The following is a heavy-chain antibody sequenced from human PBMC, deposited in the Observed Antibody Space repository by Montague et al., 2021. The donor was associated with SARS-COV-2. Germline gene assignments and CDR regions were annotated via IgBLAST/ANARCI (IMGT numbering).Heavy chain of an antibody. Sequence: PALVKPTQTLTLTCTFSGFSLSTSGVGVGWIRQPPEKALEWLALIYWDDDKRYSPSLKSRLTITKDTSKNQVVLTMTNMDPVDTATYYCAHRRGLLLSDAFDIWGQGTMATVSS. CDR2: IYWDDDK. CDR3: AHRRGLLLSDAFDI. CDR1: GFSLSTSGVG. V-gene: IGHV2-5*02. J-gene: IGHJ3*02. D-gene: IGHD1-26*01.